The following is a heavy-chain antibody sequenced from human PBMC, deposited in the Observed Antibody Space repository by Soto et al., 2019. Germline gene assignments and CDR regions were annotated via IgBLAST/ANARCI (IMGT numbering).Heavy chain of an antibody. Sequence: EVQLLESGGDLVQPGGSLRLACAASGFTFRGDAMSWVRQAPGKGLEWVSSISGSGEMTHYAESVKGRFTISRDNSKNTLYLQMERLRAEDTALYYCARSEMTYNWNDWGQGTLVTVSS. CDR1: GFTFRGDA. J-gene: IGHJ4*02. V-gene: IGHV3-23*01. CDR3: ARSEMTYNWND. CDR2: ISGSGEMT. D-gene: IGHD1-1*01.